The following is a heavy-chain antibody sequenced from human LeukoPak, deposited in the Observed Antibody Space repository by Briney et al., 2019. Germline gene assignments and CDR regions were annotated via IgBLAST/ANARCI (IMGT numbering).Heavy chain of an antibody. CDR3: TRLRHSNTDYYYYYGMDV. J-gene: IGHJ6*02. CDR1: GFTISGSA. V-gene: IGHV3-73*01. D-gene: IGHD2/OR15-2a*01. Sequence: GGSLRLSCEASGFTISGSAMHWVRQASGKGLEWVGRIRSTTDTAYAASVKGRFTISRDDSKNTAYLQMNSLKTEDTAVYYCTRLRHSNTDYYYYYGMDVWGQGTTVTVSS. CDR2: IRSTTDT.